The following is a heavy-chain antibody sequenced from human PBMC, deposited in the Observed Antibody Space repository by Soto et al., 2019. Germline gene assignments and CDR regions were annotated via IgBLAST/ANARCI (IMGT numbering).Heavy chain of an antibody. D-gene: IGHD2-8*01. CDR1: RFSLSNTRMG. V-gene: IGHV2-26*01. CDR2: IFSNDEK. Sequence: QVTLKESGPVLVKPTETLTLTCTVSRFSLSNTRMGVSWIRQPPGKALEWLAHIFSNDEKSYSTSLKSRLTTXKXTXXSQVVLTMTNMDPVDTATYYCALSYCTNGVCYLDYWGQGTLVTVSS. CDR3: ALSYCTNGVCYLDY. J-gene: IGHJ4*02.